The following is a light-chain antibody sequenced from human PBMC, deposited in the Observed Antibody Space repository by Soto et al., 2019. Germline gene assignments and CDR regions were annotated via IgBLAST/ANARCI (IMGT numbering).Light chain of an antibody. CDR1: QSISSR. CDR2: KAS. J-gene: IGKJ1*01. V-gene: IGKV1-5*03. Sequence: DIQMTQSPSTLSASVGDRATITCRASQSISSRLAWYQQKPGKAPKLLIYKASSSESGVPSRFSGSGSGTEFTLTISSLQPDDVATYYCQQYNSYPWTFGQGTKVEIK. CDR3: QQYNSYPWT.